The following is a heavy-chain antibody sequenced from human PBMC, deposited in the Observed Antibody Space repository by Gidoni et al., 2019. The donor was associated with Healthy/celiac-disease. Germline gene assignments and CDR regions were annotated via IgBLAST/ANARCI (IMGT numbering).Heavy chain of an antibody. V-gene: IGHV3-23*01. J-gene: IGHJ3*02. D-gene: IGHD3-10*01. Sequence: EVQLLESGGCLVQPGGSLRLSCAASGFTFSSYAMSWVRQAPGKGLEWVSAISGSGGSTYYADSVKGRFTISRDNSKNTLYLQMNSMRAEDTAVYYGAKDRGDGYGGRDAFDIWGQGTMVTVSS. CDR3: AKDRGDGYGGRDAFDI. CDR1: GFTFSSYA. CDR2: ISGSGGST.